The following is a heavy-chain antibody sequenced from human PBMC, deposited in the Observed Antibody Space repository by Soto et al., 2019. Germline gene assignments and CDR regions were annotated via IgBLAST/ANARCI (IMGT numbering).Heavy chain of an antibody. CDR2: ISYDGSNK. D-gene: IGHD3-3*01. Sequence: QVQLVESGGGVVQPGRSLRLSCAASGFTFSSDGMHWVRQAPGKGLEWVAVISYDGSNKYYADSVKCRVTISRDNSKNTLYMQMNSLRAEDTAVYYCAKDLYDLWSGYPPYNWFDPWGQGTLVTVSS. CDR1: GFTFSSDG. J-gene: IGHJ5*02. CDR3: AKDLYDLWSGYPPYNWFDP. V-gene: IGHV3-30*18.